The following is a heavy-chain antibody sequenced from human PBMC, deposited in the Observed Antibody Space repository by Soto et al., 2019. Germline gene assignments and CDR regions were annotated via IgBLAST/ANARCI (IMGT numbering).Heavy chain of an antibody. V-gene: IGHV4-31*03. CDR1: GDSIRRRGFY. Sequence: QVHLQESGPGLVNPSQTLSLTCTVSGDSIRRRGFYWSWIRHHPGEGLEWIGFVYYSGTTDYKPSLRGRVAISADTSRNQFSLGLTSVTAADTAVYYCAASGAREGDWFDPWGQGILVTVSS. J-gene: IGHJ5*02. CDR2: VYYSGTT. D-gene: IGHD3-16*01. CDR3: AASGAREGDWFDP.